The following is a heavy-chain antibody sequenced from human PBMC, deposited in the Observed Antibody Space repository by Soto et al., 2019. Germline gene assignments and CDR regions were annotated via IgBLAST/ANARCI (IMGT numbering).Heavy chain of an antibody. D-gene: IGHD3-3*01. CDR3: ARRHYEGQGFDY. J-gene: IGHJ4*02. V-gene: IGHV5-51*01. CDR2: IYPGDSET. CDR1: GYRFTNYW. Sequence: PGESLKISCKASGYRFTNYWIAWVRQMPGKGLEWMGIIYPGDSETRYSPSFPGQVTISADRSISTAYLQWSTLKASDTAVYYCARRHYEGQGFDYWGQGTLVTVSS.